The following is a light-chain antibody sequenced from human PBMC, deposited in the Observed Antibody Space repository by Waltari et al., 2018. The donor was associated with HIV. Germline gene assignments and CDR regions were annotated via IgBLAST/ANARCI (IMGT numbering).Light chain of an antibody. CDR2: VAS. CDR1: QHIRSW. V-gene: IGKV1-12*01. J-gene: IGKJ4*01. CDR3: QQAHSFPLT. Sequence: DIQMTRSPSSVSASVGDRVTITCRASQHIRSWLAWYQQKPGKAPKLLIYVASNLQSGVPSRFGGSGSRTDFTLTISSLQPEDFATYAWQQAHSFPLTFGGGTKVESK.